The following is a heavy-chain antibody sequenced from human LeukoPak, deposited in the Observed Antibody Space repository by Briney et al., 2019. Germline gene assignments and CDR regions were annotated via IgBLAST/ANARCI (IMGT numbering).Heavy chain of an antibody. Sequence: PSETLSLTCAVSGGSISSNSYYWGWIRQPPGKGLEWIGSIYHSGSTYYNPSLKSRVTISVDTSKNQFSLKLSSVTAADTAVYYCACPTYYYDSSGFGARWVWFDPWGQGTLVTVSS. V-gene: IGHV4-39*07. CDR3: ACPTYYYDSSGFGARWVWFDP. D-gene: IGHD3-22*01. CDR2: IYHSGST. J-gene: IGHJ5*02. CDR1: GGSISSNSYY.